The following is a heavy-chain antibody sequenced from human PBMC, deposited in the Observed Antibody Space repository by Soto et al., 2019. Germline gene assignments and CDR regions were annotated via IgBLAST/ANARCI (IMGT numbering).Heavy chain of an antibody. J-gene: IGHJ4*02. Sequence: QVQLVESGGGVVQPGRSLRLSCAASGFTFSSYGMHWVRQAPGKGLEWVAVISYDGSNKYYADSVKGRFTISRDNSKNTLYLQMNSLRAEDTAVYYCANGEGDYAPGLGDYWGQGTLVTVSS. CDR3: ANGEGDYAPGLGDY. CDR1: GFTFSSYG. V-gene: IGHV3-30*18. CDR2: ISYDGSNK. D-gene: IGHD4-17*01.